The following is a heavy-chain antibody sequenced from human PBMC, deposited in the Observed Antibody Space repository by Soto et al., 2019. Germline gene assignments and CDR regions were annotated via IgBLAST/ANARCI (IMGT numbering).Heavy chain of an antibody. CDR1: GYTFTSYY. D-gene: IGHD4-4*01. CDR2: INPSGGST. V-gene: IGHV1-46*03. J-gene: IGHJ5*02. CDR3: ARDPTLTTVNANLRGFDP. Sequence: GASVKVSCKASGYTFTSYYMHWVRQAPGQGLEWMGIINPSGGSTSYAQKFQGRVTMTRDTSTSTVYMELSSLRSEDTAVYYCARDPTLTTVNANLRGFDPWGQGTLVTVSS.